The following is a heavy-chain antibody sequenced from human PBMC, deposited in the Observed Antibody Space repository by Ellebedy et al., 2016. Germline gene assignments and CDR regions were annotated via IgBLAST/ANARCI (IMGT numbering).Heavy chain of an antibody. J-gene: IGHJ5*02. D-gene: IGHD3-22*01. V-gene: IGHV6-1*01. Sequence: SETLSLXCAISGDSVSSNSAAWNWIRQSPSRGLEWLGRTYYRSKWYNDYAVSVKSRITINPDTSKNQFSLQLNSVTPEDTAVYYCARIGYDSSGPHGWFGPWGQGTLVTVSS. CDR2: TYYRSKWYN. CDR1: GDSVSSNSAA. CDR3: ARIGYDSSGPHGWFGP.